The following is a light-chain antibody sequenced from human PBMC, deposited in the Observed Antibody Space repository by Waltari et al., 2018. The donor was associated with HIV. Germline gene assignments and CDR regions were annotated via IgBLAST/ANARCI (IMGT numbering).Light chain of an antibody. J-gene: IGLJ3*02. CDR1: SSDAGSSKL. CDR3: CSYAVSRPSWV. Sequence: QSALTPPASVTGSPGQSITISCPGTSSDAGSSKLVPWYQQHPGKAPKLMIYEVSTRPSWVSNRCSGSKSGNTASLTISVLQAEDEADYYSCSYAVSRPSWVFGGGSNLSVL. V-gene: IGLV2-23*02. CDR2: EVS.